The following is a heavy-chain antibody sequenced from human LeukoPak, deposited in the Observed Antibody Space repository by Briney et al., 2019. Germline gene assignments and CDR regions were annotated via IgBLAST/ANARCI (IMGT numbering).Heavy chain of an antibody. D-gene: IGHD3-16*01. CDR3: ARDDYPDYFDY. CDR1: GYTFTGYY. J-gene: IGHJ4*02. CDR2: ISAYNGNT. Sequence: ASVKVSCKASGYTFTGYYMHWVRQAPGQGLEWMGWISAYNGNTNYAQKLQGRVTMTTDTSTSTAYMELRSLRSDDTAVYYCARDDYPDYFDYWGQGTLVTVSS. V-gene: IGHV1-18*04.